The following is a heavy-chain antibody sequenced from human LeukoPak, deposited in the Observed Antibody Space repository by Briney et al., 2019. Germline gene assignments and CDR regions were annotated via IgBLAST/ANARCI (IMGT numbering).Heavy chain of an antibody. CDR3: AGRHCSGGCYFAGADPFDY. V-gene: IGHV3-33*01. CDR1: GFTFTNYG. Sequence: PGGSLRLSCATSGFTFTNYGMHWVRQAPGRGLEWVAALWSDGIKTSYADSVRGRFTISRDTSKNTLYPQMNSLRAEDTAVYFCAGRHCSGGCYFAGADPFDYWGQGTLVTVSS. CDR2: LWSDGIKT. J-gene: IGHJ4*02. D-gene: IGHD2-15*01.